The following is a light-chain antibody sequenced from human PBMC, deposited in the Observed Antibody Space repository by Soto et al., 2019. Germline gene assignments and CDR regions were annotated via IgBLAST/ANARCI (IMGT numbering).Light chain of an antibody. Sequence: DIQMTQSPSTLSASVGEGVTITCRASQSISSWLAWYQQKPGKAPKLLIYAASTLQSGVPSRFSGSGSGTDFTLTISCLQSEDFATYYCQQYYSYPPTFGQGTKVDIK. V-gene: IGKV1-5*01. CDR3: QQYYSYPPT. J-gene: IGKJ1*01. CDR1: QSISSW. CDR2: AAS.